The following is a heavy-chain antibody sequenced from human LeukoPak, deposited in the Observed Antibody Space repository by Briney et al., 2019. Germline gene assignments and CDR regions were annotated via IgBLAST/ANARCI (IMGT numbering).Heavy chain of an antibody. D-gene: IGHD2-15*01. J-gene: IGHJ5*02. CDR2: INAGNGNT. V-gene: IGHV1-3*01. CDR1: GYTFTSYA. CDR3: ARDLGYCSGGSCYSYWFDP. Sequence: DSVKVSCKASGYTFTSYAMHWVRQAPGQRLEWMGWINAGNGNTKYSQKFQGRVTITRDTSASTAYMELSSLRSEDTAVYYCARDLGYCSGGSCYSYWFDPWGQGTLVTVSS.